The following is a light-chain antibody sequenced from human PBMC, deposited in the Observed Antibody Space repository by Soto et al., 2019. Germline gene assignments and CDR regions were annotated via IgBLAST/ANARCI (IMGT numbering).Light chain of an antibody. V-gene: IGKV1-39*01. CDR3: QQSFSLPWT. Sequence: DIHMTQSPSSLSASVGERVTITCRPRQNIKTYLNWYQQKPGKAPQLLIYGESSLQSGVPSRFTGSGSGADFSLTINGLQPEDLATYYCQQSFSLPWTFGQGTKIEIK. J-gene: IGKJ1*01. CDR2: GES. CDR1: QNIKTY.